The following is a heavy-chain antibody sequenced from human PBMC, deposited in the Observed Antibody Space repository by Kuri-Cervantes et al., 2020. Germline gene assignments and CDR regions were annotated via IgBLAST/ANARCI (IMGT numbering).Heavy chain of an antibody. CDR1: GGSFSGYY. CDR3: ARDLRTSYNWNDVYYYYYGMDV. Sequence: ESLKISCAVYGGSFSGYYWSWIRQPPGKGLEWIGEINHSGSTNYNPSLKSRVTISVDTSKNQFSLKLSSVTAADTAVYYCARDLRTSYNWNDVYYYYYGMDVWGQGTTVTVSS. D-gene: IGHD1-20*01. J-gene: IGHJ6*02. CDR2: INHSGST. V-gene: IGHV4-34*01.